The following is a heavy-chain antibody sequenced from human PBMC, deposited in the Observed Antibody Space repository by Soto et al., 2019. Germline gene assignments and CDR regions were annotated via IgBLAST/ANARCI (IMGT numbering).Heavy chain of an antibody. CDR2: ISGSGGST. CDR1: GFTFSSYA. J-gene: IGHJ4*02. CDR3: AKPGDSSSWYRASYFDY. V-gene: IGHV3-23*01. Sequence: GGSLRLSCAASGFTFSSYAMSWVRQAPGKGLEWVSAISGSGGSTHYADSVKGRFTISRDNSKNTLYLQMNSLRAEDTAVYYCAKPGDSSSWYRASYFDYWGQGTLVTVS. D-gene: IGHD6-13*01.